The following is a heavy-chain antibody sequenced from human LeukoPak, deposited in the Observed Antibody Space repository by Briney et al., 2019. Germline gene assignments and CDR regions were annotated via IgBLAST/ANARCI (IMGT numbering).Heavy chain of an antibody. V-gene: IGHV1-8*03. J-gene: IGHJ6*03. CDR3: ARGRGTSYYYYMDV. D-gene: IGHD2-2*01. CDR2: MNPNSGNT. Sequence: WMNPNSGNTGYAQKFQGRVTITRNTSISTAYMELSSLRSEDTAVYYCARGRGTSYYYYMDVWGKGTTVTVSS.